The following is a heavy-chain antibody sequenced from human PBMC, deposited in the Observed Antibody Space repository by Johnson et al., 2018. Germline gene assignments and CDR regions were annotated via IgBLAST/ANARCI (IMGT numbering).Heavy chain of an antibody. Sequence: VQLVQSGGGLVQPGRSLRLSCAASGFTFDDYAMHWVRQAPGKGLEWVSGISWNSGSIGYADSVKGRFTIPRDNAKNSLYRQMNSLRAEDTALYYCAKDWKDWGQGTMVTVSS. D-gene: IGHD1-1*01. CDR3: AKDWKD. CDR2: ISWNSGSI. J-gene: IGHJ3*01. CDR1: GFTFDDYA. V-gene: IGHV3-9*01.